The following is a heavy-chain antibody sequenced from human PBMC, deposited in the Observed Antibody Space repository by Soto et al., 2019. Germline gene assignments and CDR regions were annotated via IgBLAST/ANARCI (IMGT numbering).Heavy chain of an antibody. CDR2: ISYDGSNK. CDR3: AKASAANHRLLFSSGYDAFDI. Sequence: QVQLVESGGGVVQPGRSLRLSCAASGFTFSSYGMHWVRQAPGKGLEWVAVISYDGSNKYYADSVKGRFTISRDNSKNTLYLQMNSLRAEDTAVYYCAKASAANHRLLFSSGYDAFDIWGQGTMVTVSS. CDR1: GFTFSSYG. J-gene: IGHJ3*02. D-gene: IGHD3-3*01. V-gene: IGHV3-30*18.